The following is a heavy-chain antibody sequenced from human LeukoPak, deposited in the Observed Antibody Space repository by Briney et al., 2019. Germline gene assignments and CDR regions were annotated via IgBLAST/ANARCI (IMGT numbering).Heavy chain of an antibody. V-gene: IGHV3-9*03. Sequence: GGSLRLSCAASGFTFDDYAMHWVRQAPGKGLEWVSGISWNSGSIGCADSVKGRFTISRDNAKNSLYLQMNSLRAEDMALYYCAKGGAVTTLPFDYWGQGTLVTVSS. J-gene: IGHJ4*02. CDR3: AKGGAVTTLPFDY. CDR1: GFTFDDYA. CDR2: ISWNSGSI. D-gene: IGHD4-17*01.